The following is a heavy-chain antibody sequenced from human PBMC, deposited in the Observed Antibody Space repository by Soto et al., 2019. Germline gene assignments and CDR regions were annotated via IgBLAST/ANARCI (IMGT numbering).Heavy chain of an antibody. CDR3: ARDPVGPTHFDY. D-gene: IGHD1-26*01. Sequence: LSLTCTVSGGSISSYYWSWIRQPPGKGLEWIGYIYYLGRTNYNRSLKSRVTISIDMSKSQFSLRLNSVTAADTAVYYCARDPVGPTHFDYWGQGALVTVSS. J-gene: IGHJ4*02. V-gene: IGHV4-59*01. CDR1: GGSISSYY. CDR2: IYYLGRT.